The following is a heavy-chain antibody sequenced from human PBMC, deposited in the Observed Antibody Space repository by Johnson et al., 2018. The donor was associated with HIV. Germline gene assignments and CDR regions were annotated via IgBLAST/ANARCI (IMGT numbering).Heavy chain of an antibody. V-gene: IGHV3-66*01. CDR1: GFIFDDYA. J-gene: IGHJ3*01. CDR3: ARGCRDGYTCDVFDV. Sequence: VQLVESGGGLVQPGRSLRLSCAASGFIFDDYAMHWVRQAPGKGLEWVSVIDSGGGTQYADSVTGRFIISRDNSKNTLYLQMNSLRAEDTAVYFCARGCRDGYTCDVFDVWGQGTGVTVSS. CDR2: IDSGGGT. D-gene: IGHD5-24*01.